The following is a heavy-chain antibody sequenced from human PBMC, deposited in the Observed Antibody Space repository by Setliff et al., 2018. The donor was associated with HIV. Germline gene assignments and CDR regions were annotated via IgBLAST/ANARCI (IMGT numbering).Heavy chain of an antibody. Sequence: PGGSLRLSCAGSDSGDSGFIFSDYFMTWVRQAPGKGLEWISYISATGTTVSYADSVRGRFIISRDSVRNEVYLQMKSLRVDDTALHYCVRDQLRWPERWDFDFWGQGTLVTVSS. CDR1: GFIFSDYF. J-gene: IGHJ4*02. CDR2: ISATGTTV. CDR3: VRDQLRWPERWDFDF. D-gene: IGHD2-21*01. V-gene: IGHV3-11*04.